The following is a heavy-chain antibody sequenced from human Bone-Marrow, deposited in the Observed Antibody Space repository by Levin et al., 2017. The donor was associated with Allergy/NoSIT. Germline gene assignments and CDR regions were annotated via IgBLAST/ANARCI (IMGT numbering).Heavy chain of an antibody. CDR1: GGSISSGGYH. J-gene: IGHJ4*02. CDR3: AREDGSTFDS. V-gene: IGHV4-31*03. Sequence: SETLSLTCTVSGGSISSGGYHWSWIRQHAGKGLEWIGNIYYSGSTYYNPSLKSRAMISLDTSKNQFSLKVTSATAADAAVYYCAREDGSTFDSWGQGTLVTVSS. D-gene: IGHD5-24*01. CDR2: IYYSGST.